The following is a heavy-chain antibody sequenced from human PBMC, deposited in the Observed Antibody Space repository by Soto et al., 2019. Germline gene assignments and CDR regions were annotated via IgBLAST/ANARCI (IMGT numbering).Heavy chain of an antibody. CDR2: INAGNGNT. J-gene: IGHJ4*02. Sequence: QVQLVQSGAEVKKPGASVKVSCKASGYTFTSYAMHWVRQAPGQRLEWMGWINAGNGNTKYSQKFQGRVTITRDTSATTEHMELKRLRCEDTAVYYCARAQGGYSERYRFDYWGQGTLVTVSS. V-gene: IGHV1-3*01. CDR3: ARAQGGYSERYRFDY. CDR1: GYTFTSYA. D-gene: IGHD1-26*01.